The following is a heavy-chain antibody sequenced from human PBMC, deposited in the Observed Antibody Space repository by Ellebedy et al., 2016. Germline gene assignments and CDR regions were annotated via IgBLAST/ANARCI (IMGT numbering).Heavy chain of an antibody. CDR2: ISSSGGRT. CDR3: VRGTVAPDY. V-gene: IGHV3-23*01. Sequence: GESLKISCAASGFTFSNYAMSWVRQAPGKGLEWVSSISSSGGRTSYADSVKGRFTFSRDNSKNTLYLQMNNLRVEDTAIYYCVRGTVAPDYWGQGTLVTVSS. CDR1: GFTFSNYA. D-gene: IGHD4-11*01. J-gene: IGHJ4*02.